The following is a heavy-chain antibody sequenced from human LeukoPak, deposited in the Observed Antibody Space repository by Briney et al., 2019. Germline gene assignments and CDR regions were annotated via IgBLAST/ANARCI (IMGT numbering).Heavy chain of an antibody. CDR1: GFTFSSYA. CDR3: AKGGKTIMCSTSCYDY. CDR2: ISGSGGST. Sequence: PGGSLRLSCAASGFTFSSYAMSWVRQAPGKGLEWVSAISGSGGSTYYADSVKGRFTISRDNSKNTLYLQMNSLRAEDTAVYYCAKGGKTIMCSTSCYDYWGQGTLVTVSS. J-gene: IGHJ4*02. D-gene: IGHD2-2*01. V-gene: IGHV3-23*01.